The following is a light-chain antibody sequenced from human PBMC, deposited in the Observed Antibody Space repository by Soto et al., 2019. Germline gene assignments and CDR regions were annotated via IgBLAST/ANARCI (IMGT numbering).Light chain of an antibody. V-gene: IGLV2-14*03. CDR1: SSDVGAYDY. J-gene: IGLJ2*01. CDR3: TSYTRSSTLV. CDR2: NVS. Sequence: QSVLAQPASVSGSPGQSITISCTGTSSDVGAYDYVSWYQQHPGKAPKLIIYNVSDRPSGVSNRFSGSKSDDTASLIISGLQTEDEADYYCTSYTRSSTLVFGGGTKLTVL.